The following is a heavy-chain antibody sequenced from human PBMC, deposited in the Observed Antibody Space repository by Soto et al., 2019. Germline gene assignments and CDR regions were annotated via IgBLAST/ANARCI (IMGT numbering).Heavy chain of an antibody. J-gene: IGHJ4*02. D-gene: IGHD6-13*01. V-gene: IGHV3-30-3*01. CDR3: ARDMISWYGGAFDY. Sequence: QVQLVESGGGVVQPGRSLRLSCAASGFTFSSYAMHWVRQAPGKGLEWVAVISYDGSNKYYADSVKGRFTISRDNSKNTLYLQMNSLRAEDTAVYYCARDMISWYGGAFDYWGQGTLVTVSS. CDR1: GFTFSSYA. CDR2: ISYDGSNK.